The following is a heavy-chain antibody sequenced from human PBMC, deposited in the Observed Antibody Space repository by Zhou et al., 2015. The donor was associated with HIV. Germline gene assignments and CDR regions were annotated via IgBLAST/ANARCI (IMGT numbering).Heavy chain of an antibody. CDR2: MNPNSGNT. CDR3: ASHAIAVAGYFDL. CDR1: GYTFTSYD. J-gene: IGHJ2*01. D-gene: IGHD6-19*01. V-gene: IGHV1-8*01. Sequence: QVQLVQSGAEVKKPGASVKVSCKTSGYTFTSYDINWVRQATGQGLEWMGWMNPNSGNTAYAQKFQGRVTMTRSATISTAYMELSSLRSEDTAVYYCASHAIAVAGYFDLWGRGTLVTVSS.